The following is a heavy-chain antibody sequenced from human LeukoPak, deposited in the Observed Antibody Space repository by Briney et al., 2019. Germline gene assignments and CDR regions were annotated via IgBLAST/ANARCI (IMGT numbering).Heavy chain of an antibody. CDR1: GGSISSSSYY. J-gene: IGHJ4*02. CDR2: VYYSGST. Sequence: SETLSLTCTVSGGSISSSSYYWGWLRQPPGKGLEWIGSVYYSGSTYYNPSLKSRVTISVDTSKNQFSLKLSSVTAADTAMYYCARTRTIAARRDFDYWGQGTLVTVSS. D-gene: IGHD6-6*01. CDR3: ARTRTIAARRDFDY. V-gene: IGHV4-39*07.